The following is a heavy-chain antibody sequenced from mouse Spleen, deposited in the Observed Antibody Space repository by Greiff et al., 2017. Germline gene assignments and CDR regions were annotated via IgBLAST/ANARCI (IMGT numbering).Heavy chain of an antibody. J-gene: IGHJ2*01. CDR3: AGGLRRVPFDY. D-gene: IGHD2-4*01. Sequence: QVQLQQSGPELVKPGASVKISCKASGYAFSSSWMNWVKQRPGKGLEWIGRIYPGDGDTNYNGKFKGKATLTADKSSSTAYMQLSSLTSEDSAVYFCAGGLRRVPFDYWGQGTTLTVSS. CDR2: IYPGDGDT. V-gene: IGHV1-82*01. CDR1: GYAFSSSW.